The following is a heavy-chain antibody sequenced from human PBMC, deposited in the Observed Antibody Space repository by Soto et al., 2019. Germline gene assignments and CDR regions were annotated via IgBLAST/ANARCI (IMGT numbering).Heavy chain of an antibody. J-gene: IGHJ4*02. CDR1: GFTFSSYG. Sequence: QVQLVESGGGVVQPGRSLRLSCAASGFTFSSYGMHWVRQAPGKGLEWVAVISYDGSNKYYADSVKGRFTISRDNSKNTLYLQMNSLRAEDTAVYYCAKSVESMIVGEWVVHWCQGTLVTVSS. CDR2: ISYDGSNK. CDR3: AKSVESMIVGEWVVH. D-gene: IGHD3-22*01. V-gene: IGHV3-30*18.